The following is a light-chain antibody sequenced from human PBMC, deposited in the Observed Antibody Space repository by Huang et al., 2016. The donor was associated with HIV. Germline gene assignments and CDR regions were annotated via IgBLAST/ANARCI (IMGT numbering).Light chain of an antibody. CDR3: QQSYSTLIT. Sequence: IQMTQSPSYLSASVGDRVTITCRASQSIDGYLNWYQQKPGKAPKLLISSASTLHTGVPPRFSGSGSGTDYTLIIDNLQPDDFATYFCQQSYSTLITFGQGSRLDTK. J-gene: IGKJ5*01. CDR2: SAS. V-gene: IGKV1-39*01. CDR1: QSIDGY.